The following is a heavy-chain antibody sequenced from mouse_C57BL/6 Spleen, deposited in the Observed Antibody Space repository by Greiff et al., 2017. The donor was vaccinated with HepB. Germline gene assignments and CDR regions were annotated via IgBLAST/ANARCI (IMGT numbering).Heavy chain of an antibody. Sequence: EVMLVESGGDLVKPGGSLKLSCAASGFTFSSYGMSWVRQTPDKRLEWVATISSGGSYTYYTDSVKGRITMSRDNAKNTLYLQMSSLNSEDTAVYYCARHKGSSSSWFAYWGQGTLVTVSA. D-gene: IGHD1-1*01. V-gene: IGHV5-6*01. CDR2: ISSGGSYT. J-gene: IGHJ3*01. CDR3: ARHKGSSSSWFAY. CDR1: GFTFSSYG.